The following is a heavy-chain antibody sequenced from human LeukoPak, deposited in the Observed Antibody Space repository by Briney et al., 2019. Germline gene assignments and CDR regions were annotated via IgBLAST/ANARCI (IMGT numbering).Heavy chain of an antibody. V-gene: IGHV4-61*02. J-gene: IGHJ2*01. CDR2: IYTSGST. CDR1: GGSISSGSYY. CDR3: AREVLMVYLHKPGYFDL. D-gene: IGHD2-8*01. Sequence: SETLSLTCTVSGGSISSGSYYWSWIRQPAGKGLEWIGGIYTSGSTNYNPSLKSRITISVDTSKNQFSLKLSSVTAADTAVYYCAREVLMVYLHKPGYFDLWGRGTLVTVSS.